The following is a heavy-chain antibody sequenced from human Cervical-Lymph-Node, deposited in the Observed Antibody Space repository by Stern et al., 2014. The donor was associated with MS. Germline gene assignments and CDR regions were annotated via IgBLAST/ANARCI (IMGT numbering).Heavy chain of an antibody. CDR1: GGTLNTYA. CDR2: IIPTLDIA. D-gene: IGHD1-26*01. Sequence: VQLLESGAEVKKPGSSVKVSCKVSGGTLNTYAISWVRQAPGQGLEWMGRIIPTLDIANSAQKFQGRVTITADKSTSTAYLELNSLRSEDTAVYYCARGGGRTVGFLGYYYGMDVWGQGTTVTVSS. J-gene: IGHJ6*02. CDR3: ARGGGRTVGFLGYYYGMDV. V-gene: IGHV1-69*09.